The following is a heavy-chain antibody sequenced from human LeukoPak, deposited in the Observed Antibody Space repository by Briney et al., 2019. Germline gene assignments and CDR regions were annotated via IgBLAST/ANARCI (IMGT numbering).Heavy chain of an antibody. CDR2: INHSGST. V-gene: IGHV4-34*01. CDR3: ARVVASSGHYYYGMDV. J-gene: IGHJ6*02. D-gene: IGHD3-22*01. Sequence: PSETLSLTCAVYGGSFSGYYWSWIRQPPGKGLEWIGEINHSGSTNYNPSLKSRVTISVDTSKNQFSLKLSSVTAADTAVYYCARVVASSGHYYYGMDVWGQGTTVTVSS. CDR1: GGSFSGYY.